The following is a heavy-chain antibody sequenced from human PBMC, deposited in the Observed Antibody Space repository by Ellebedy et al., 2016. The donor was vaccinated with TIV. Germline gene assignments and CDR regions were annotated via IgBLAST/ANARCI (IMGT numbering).Heavy chain of an antibody. Sequence: PGGSLRLSCAASGFTFSSYGMHWVRQAPGKGLEWVAAISYDGSNTYYVDSVKGRFTISRDNSKNTLYLQMNSLRAEDTAVYYCAKDMSWLHRDEYFQHWGQGTLVTVSS. CDR3: AKDMSWLHRDEYFQH. V-gene: IGHV3-30*18. CDR1: GFTFSSYG. CDR2: ISYDGSNT. D-gene: IGHD5-24*01. J-gene: IGHJ1*01.